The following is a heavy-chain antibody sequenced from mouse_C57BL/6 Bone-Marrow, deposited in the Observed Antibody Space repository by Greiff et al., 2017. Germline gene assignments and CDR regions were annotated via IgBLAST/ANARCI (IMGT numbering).Heavy chain of an antibody. Sequence: EVQLQQSGAELVRPGASVKLSCTASGFNIKDDYMHWVKQRPEQGLEWIGWIDPANGDTEYASKFQGKATITADTSSNTAYLQLSSLTSEDTAVYYCTTSGSGYWGQGTTLTVSS. CDR2: IDPANGDT. CDR3: TTSGSGY. CDR1: GFNIKDDY. V-gene: IGHV14-4*01. D-gene: IGHD1-1*01. J-gene: IGHJ2*01.